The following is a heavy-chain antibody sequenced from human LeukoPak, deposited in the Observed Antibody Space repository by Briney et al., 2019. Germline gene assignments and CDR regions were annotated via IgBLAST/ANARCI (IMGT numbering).Heavy chain of an antibody. CDR1: GFTFSSYS. D-gene: IGHD2-2*01. Sequence: GGSLRLSCAASGFTFSSYSMNWVRQAPGKGLEWVSYISSSSSTIYYADSVKGRFTISRDNSKNTLYLQMNSLRAEDTAVYYCATWSHRYCSSTSCSGRGAFDIWGQGTMVTVSS. CDR2: ISSSSSTI. CDR3: ATWSHRYCSSTSCSGRGAFDI. V-gene: IGHV3-48*01. J-gene: IGHJ3*02.